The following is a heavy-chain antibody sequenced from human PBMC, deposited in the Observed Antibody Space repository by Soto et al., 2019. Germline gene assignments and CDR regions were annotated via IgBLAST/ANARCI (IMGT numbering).Heavy chain of an antibody. CDR1: GGSISSTSSY. CDR3: ARLMAARRDYYYYYGMDV. D-gene: IGHD6-6*01. J-gene: IGHJ6*02. CDR2: IYFIGSS. V-gene: IGHV4-39*01. Sequence: PSETLSLTCTVSGGSISSTSSYWGWIRQPPGRGLEWIGSIYFIGSSYSNPSLKSRVTISVDTSDNQFSLKLTSVTAADTAVYYCARLMAARRDYYYYYGMDVWGQGTTVTVSS.